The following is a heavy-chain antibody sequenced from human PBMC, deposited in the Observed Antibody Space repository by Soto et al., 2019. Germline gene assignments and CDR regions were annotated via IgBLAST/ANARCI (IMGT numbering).Heavy chain of an antibody. CDR3: ARERPWVY. CDR2: IYYSGRT. J-gene: IGHJ4*02. CDR1: GCSISSGGKY. D-gene: IGHD1-26*01. V-gene: IGHV4-31*03. Sequence: TLSLTCTVSGCSISSGGKYWICIGQRPGQGREWIGYIYYSGRTYYNPSLKSRVTISVDTSKNQFSLKLSSVTAADTAVYYCARERPWVYWGQGALVTVSS.